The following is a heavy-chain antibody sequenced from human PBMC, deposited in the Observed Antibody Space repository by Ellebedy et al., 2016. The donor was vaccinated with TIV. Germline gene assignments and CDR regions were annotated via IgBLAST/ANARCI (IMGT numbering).Heavy chain of an antibody. V-gene: IGHV3-13*04. J-gene: IGHJ4*02. D-gene: IGHD6-13*01. Sequence: GESLKISXAASGFTFSSYDMHWVRQATGKGLEWVSAIGTAGDTYYPGSVKGRFTISRENAKNSLYLQMNSLRAGDTAVYYCARALAIAAAGTYFDYWGQGTLVTVSS. CDR2: IGTAGDT. CDR3: ARALAIAAAGTYFDY. CDR1: GFTFSSYD.